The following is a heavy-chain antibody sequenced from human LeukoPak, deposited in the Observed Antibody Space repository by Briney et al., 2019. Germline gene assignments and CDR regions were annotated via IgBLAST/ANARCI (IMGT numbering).Heavy chain of an antibody. CDR3: ARDIVWLQLEY. D-gene: IGHD5-24*01. CDR2: IGKDGSEK. CDR1: GFAFSTYW. V-gene: IGHV3-7*01. Sequence: GGSLTLSCAASGFAFSTYWMIWVRQAPGEGLEWGASIGKDGSEKSYVDSVKGRFTISRDNARNSLYLQMSSLRVEDTAVYYCARDIVWLQLEYWGQGTPVTVSS. J-gene: IGHJ4*02.